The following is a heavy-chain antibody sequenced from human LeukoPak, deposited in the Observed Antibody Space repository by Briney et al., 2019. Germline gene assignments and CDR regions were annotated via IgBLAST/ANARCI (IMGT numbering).Heavy chain of an antibody. CDR1: GGSISSYSTYY. V-gene: IGHV4-39*07. CDR3: ARTRGYSYANDY. D-gene: IGHD5-12*01. Sequence: SETLSLTCTVSGGSISSYSTYYWGWVRQPPGKGLEWIGGIFFSGSTYYSPSLRSRVTISMDTSTNQFSLRLSSVTAADTAVYYCARTRGYSYANDYWGQGILVTVSS. CDR2: IFFSGST. J-gene: IGHJ4*02.